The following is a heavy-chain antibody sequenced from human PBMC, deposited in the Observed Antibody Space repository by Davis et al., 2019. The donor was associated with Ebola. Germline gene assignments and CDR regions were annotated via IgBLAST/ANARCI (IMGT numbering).Heavy chain of an antibody. CDR2: ISYSGNA. V-gene: IGHV4-59*08. J-gene: IGHJ4*02. Sequence: SETLSLTCTVSGGSISGYYWSWIRQPPGKGLEWIGYISYSGNAKYNPSLENRVTISLDTSKNQFSLKLSSVTAADTAFYYCARHRHDYGDSDWGQGTLVTVSS. D-gene: IGHD4-17*01. CDR3: ARHRHDYGDSD. CDR1: GGSISGYY.